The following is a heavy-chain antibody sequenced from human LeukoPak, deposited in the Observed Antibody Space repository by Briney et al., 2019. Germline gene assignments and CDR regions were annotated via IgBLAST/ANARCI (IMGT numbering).Heavy chain of an antibody. CDR1: GYTLRSYG. CDR3: ARAYRYCSSTSCYGYFQH. V-gene: IGHV1-18*01. J-gene: IGHJ1*01. CDR2: ISAYNGNT. Sequence: ASVKVSCKASGYTLRSYGITWVRQAPGQGLEWMGWISAYNGNTKYPQKLQGRVTMTTDTSTSTAYMELRSLRSDDTAVYYCARAYRYCSSTSCYGYFQHWGQGTLVTVSS. D-gene: IGHD2-2*01.